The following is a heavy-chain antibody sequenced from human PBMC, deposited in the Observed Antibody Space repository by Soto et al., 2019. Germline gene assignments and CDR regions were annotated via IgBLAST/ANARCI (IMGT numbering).Heavy chain of an antibody. Sequence: DVQLLESGGDLVQPGGSLRLSCAASGFTFSSYAMTWVRQAPGTGLEWVSTIGAGADTHYADSVEGRFTISRDNSKSTLYLHMNSLRGDDTAVYYCAKALSTVSVIGTRWFDPWGQGTLVTVSS. J-gene: IGHJ5*02. CDR2: TIGAGADT. V-gene: IGHV3-23*01. CDR1: GFTFSSYA. D-gene: IGHD6-19*01. CDR3: AKALSTVSVIGTRWFDP.